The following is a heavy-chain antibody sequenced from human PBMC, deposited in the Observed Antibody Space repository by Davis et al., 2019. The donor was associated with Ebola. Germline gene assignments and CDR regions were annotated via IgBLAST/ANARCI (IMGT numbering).Heavy chain of an antibody. D-gene: IGHD6-19*01. CDR1: GFTLSDHY. J-gene: IGHJ4*02. V-gene: IGHV3-72*01. CDR2: TRNKANSYST. Sequence: PGGSLRLSCAASGFTLSDHYMDWVRQTPGMGLEWVARTRNKANSYSTEYAASVKGRFTISRDDSKSSLYLQMNSLKTDDSALYYCATGSGSTGWRAFHYWGQGTLVTVSS. CDR3: ATGSGSTGWRAFHY.